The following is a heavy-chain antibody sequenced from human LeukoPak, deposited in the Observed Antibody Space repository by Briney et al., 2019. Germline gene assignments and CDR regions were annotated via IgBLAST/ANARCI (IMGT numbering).Heavy chain of an antibody. J-gene: IGHJ4*02. V-gene: IGHV3-23*01. CDR2: ISGSGGST. CDR1: GFTFSSYA. Sequence: GASLRLSCAASGFTFSSYAMSWVRQAPGKGLEWVSAISGSGGSTYYADSMKGRFTISRDNSKNTLYLQMNSLRAEDTAVYYCAKASEDTAMANDYWGQGTLVTVSS. CDR3: AKASEDTAMANDY. D-gene: IGHD5-18*01.